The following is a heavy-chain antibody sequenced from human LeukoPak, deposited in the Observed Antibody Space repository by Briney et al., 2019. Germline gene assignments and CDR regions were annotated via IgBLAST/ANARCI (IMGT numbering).Heavy chain of an antibody. CDR1: GYTFTSYG. J-gene: IGHJ4*02. V-gene: IGHV1-18*04. CDR2: ISVHNDNT. Sequence: ASVKVSCKTSGYTFTSYGISWVRQAPGQGLEWMGYISVHNDNTNYPQRFQGRVTISTDTSTTTAYMELRSLRSDDTAVYYCARDGVADGSWSLFDSWGRGTLVTVSS. D-gene: IGHD2-8*01. CDR3: ARDGVADGSWSLFDS.